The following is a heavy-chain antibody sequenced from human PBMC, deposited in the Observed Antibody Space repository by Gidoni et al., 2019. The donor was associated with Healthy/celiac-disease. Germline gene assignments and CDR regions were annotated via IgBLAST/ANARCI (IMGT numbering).Heavy chain of an antibody. CDR3: AKDLSGSYFLSYYFDY. D-gene: IGHD1-26*01. CDR1: GFTFRSYG. CDR2: ISYDGSNK. V-gene: IGHV3-30*18. J-gene: IGHJ4*02. Sequence: QVQLVESGGGVVQPGRSLRLSCAASGFTFRSYGMHWVRQAPGKGLEWVAVISYDGSNKYYADAVKGRFTISRDNSKNTLYLQMNSLRAEDTAVYYCAKDLSGSYFLSYYFDYWGQGTLVTVSS.